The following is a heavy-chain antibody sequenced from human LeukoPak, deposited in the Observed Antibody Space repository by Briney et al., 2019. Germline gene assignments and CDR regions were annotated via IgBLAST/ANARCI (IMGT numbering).Heavy chain of an antibody. Sequence: SETLPLTCTVSGGPISNYYWSWIRQPPAKGLEGIGYNYYSGSTNYNPSLKSRVTISVDTSKNQFSLKLSSVTAADTAVYYCARGEGIAAAEDWFVPWGEGALVTVSS. V-gene: IGHV4-59*01. CDR1: GGPISNYY. D-gene: IGHD6-13*01. CDR2: NYYSGST. J-gene: IGHJ5*02. CDR3: ARGEGIAAAEDWFVP.